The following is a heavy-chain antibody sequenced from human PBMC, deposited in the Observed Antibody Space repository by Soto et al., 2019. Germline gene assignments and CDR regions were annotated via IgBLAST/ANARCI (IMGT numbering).Heavy chain of an antibody. J-gene: IGHJ5*02. D-gene: IGHD3-16*01. Sequence: GESLKISCRTSGYRFTSYWIAWVRQMPGKGLEWMGIIFPSDSDTRYSPSFQGQVTIPADRSTSTVFLQWASLKASDTAVYFCARKEKSAYFNWFDPWGQGTLVTVSS. CDR3: ARKEKSAYFNWFDP. CDR1: GYRFTSYW. V-gene: IGHV5-51*01. CDR2: IFPSDSDT.